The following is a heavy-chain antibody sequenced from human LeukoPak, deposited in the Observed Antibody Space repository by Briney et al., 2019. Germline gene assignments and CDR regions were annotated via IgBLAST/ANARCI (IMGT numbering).Heavy chain of an antibody. V-gene: IGHV4-34*01. CDR1: GGSFSGYY. CDR3: ARVSSLRGYSSSDTGDY. Sequence: SETLSLTCAVYGGSFSGYYWSWIRQPPGKGLEWIGEINHSGSTNYNPSLKSRVTISVDTSKNQFSLKLSSVTAADTAVYYCARVSSLRGYSSSDTGDYWGQGTLVTVSS. CDR2: INHSGST. D-gene: IGHD6-13*01. J-gene: IGHJ4*02.